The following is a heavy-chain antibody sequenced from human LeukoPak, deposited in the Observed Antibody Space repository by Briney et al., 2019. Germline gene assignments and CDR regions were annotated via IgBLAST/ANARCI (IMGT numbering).Heavy chain of an antibody. CDR1: GFTFSSYA. D-gene: IGHD1-26*01. Sequence: GGSLRLSCAASGFTFSSYAMSWVRQAPGKGLEWVSGVSDSGAGTYYADSVKGRFAISRDNSKNTLDLQMNGLRAEDTAVYYCAKRNTGGYLSLDYWGQGTLVTVSS. J-gene: IGHJ4*02. CDR3: AKRNTGGYLSLDY. V-gene: IGHV3-23*01. CDR2: VSDSGAGT.